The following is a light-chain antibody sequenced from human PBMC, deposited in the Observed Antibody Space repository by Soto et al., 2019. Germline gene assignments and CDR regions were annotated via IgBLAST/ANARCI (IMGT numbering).Light chain of an antibody. Sequence: EIVMTQSPATLSVSPGERATLSCRASQSVSSNLAWSQQKPGQAPRLLIYGASTRATGIPARFSGSGSGTECTLTISSLQSEDFAVYYCQQYNNWPFPSWTFGQGTKVEIK. V-gene: IGKV3-15*01. J-gene: IGKJ1*01. CDR2: GAS. CDR3: QQYNNWPFPSWT. CDR1: QSVSSN.